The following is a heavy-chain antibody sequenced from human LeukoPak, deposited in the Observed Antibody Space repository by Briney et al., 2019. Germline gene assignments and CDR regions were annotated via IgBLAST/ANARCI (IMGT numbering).Heavy chain of an antibody. CDR2: IRSKALYGTS. D-gene: IGHD3-10*02. CDR3: CRESVRDYYFDY. Sequence: GGSLRLSCRGSGFRFGGYALSWVRQAPGKGLEWVGFIRSKALYGTSEYAASVEGRFTISRDDSNSIAYLQMNSLKTEDTAVYFCCRESVRDYYFDYWGQGTLVTVSS. CDR1: GFRFGGYA. J-gene: IGHJ4*02. V-gene: IGHV3-49*04.